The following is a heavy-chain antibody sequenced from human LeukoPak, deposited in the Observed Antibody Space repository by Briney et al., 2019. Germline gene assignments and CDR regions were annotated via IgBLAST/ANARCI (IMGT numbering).Heavy chain of an antibody. Sequence: GGSLRLSCAASGFTFSDYYMSWIRQAPGKGLEWVSYISSSSSYINYADSVKGRFTISRDNAKSSLYLQMNSLRAEDTAVYYCATDGQSSGWYGFDYWGQGTLVTVSS. D-gene: IGHD6-19*01. CDR2: ISSSSSYI. V-gene: IGHV3-11*06. CDR1: GFTFSDYY. J-gene: IGHJ4*02. CDR3: ATDGQSSGWYGFDY.